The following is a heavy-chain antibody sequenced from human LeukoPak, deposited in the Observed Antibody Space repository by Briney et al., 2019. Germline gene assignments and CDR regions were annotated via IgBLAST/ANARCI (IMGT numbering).Heavy chain of an antibody. D-gene: IGHD1-26*01. CDR1: GGSISSSSYY. Sequence: SETLSLTCTVSGGSISSSSYYWGWIRQPPGKGLEWIGSIYYSGSTYYNPSLKSRVTISVDTSKNQFSLKLSSVTAADTAVYYCARITVGANGYNWFDPWGQGTLVTVSS. J-gene: IGHJ5*02. V-gene: IGHV4-39*07. CDR2: IYYSGST. CDR3: ARITVGANGYNWFDP.